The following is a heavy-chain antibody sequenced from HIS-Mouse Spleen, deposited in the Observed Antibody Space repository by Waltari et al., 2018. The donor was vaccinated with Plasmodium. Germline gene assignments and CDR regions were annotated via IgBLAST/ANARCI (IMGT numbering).Heavy chain of an antibody. Sequence: EVQLVESGGGLVKPGGSLRLSCAAPGFTFRSYSMNWVRQAPGKGLEWVSSISSSSSYIYYADSVKGRFTISRDNAKNSLYLQMNSLRAEDTAVYYCAREDILTAYYNDYWYFDLWGRGTLVTVSS. CDR2: ISSSSSYI. V-gene: IGHV3-21*01. CDR3: AREDILTAYYNDYWYFDL. J-gene: IGHJ2*01. D-gene: IGHD3-9*01. CDR1: GFTFRSYS.